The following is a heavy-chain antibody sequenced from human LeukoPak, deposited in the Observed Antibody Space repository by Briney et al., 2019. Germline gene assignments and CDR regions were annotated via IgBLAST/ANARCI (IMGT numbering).Heavy chain of an antibody. Sequence: GGSLRLSCVASGFIFSNYWMSWVRQVPGKGLEWVANMKQDGREKYLVDSVKGRFTISRDNAKNSVYLQMNSLTDEDTAVYYCARDRGQDSSGYYFWYWGQGTLVTVSS. V-gene: IGHV3-7*01. CDR1: GFIFSNYW. J-gene: IGHJ4*02. CDR3: ARDRGQDSSGYYFWY. CDR2: MKQDGREK. D-gene: IGHD3-22*01.